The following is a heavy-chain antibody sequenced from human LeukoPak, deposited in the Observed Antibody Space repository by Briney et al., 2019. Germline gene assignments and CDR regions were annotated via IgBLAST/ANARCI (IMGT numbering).Heavy chain of an antibody. CDR2: MNPNSGNT. Sequence: VASVKVSCKASGYTFTSYDINWVRQATGQGLEWMGWMNPNSGNTGYAQKFQGRVTMTRNTSISTAYMELSRLRSDDTAVYYCARLGGLVGETEDYWGQGTLVTVSS. V-gene: IGHV1-8*01. CDR1: GYTFTSYD. CDR3: ARLGGLVGETEDY. J-gene: IGHJ4*02. D-gene: IGHD1-26*01.